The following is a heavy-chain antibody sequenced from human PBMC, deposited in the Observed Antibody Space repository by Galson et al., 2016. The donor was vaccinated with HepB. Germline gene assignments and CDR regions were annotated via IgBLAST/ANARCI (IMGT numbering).Heavy chain of an antibody. D-gene: IGHD5-18*01. V-gene: IGHV3-48*02. J-gene: IGHJ6*02. CDR3: TRDPDTSSKVDV. CDR1: EFTFSSYG. Sequence: SLRLSCAASEFTFSSYGMHWVRQAPGKGLEWISYIDSSGRPLYYADSVKGRFTISRDNVRNTLYLGMNGLRDEDTAIYYCTRDPDTSSKVDVWGQGTTVIVSS. CDR2: IDSSGRPL.